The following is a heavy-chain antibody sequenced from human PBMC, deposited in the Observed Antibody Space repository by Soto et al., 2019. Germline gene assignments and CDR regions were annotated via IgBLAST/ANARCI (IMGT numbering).Heavy chain of an antibody. V-gene: IGHV4-39*01. D-gene: IGHD2-2*01. J-gene: IGHJ6*04. CDR2: IYYSGIM. CDR3: GRKKVHCCSTTYVCYYSVDV. CDR1: GGSISSSSYS. Sequence: QLQLQESGPRLVKPSETLSLTCSVSGGSISSSSYSWVWIGQPPGKGLEWFGTIYYSGIMHYNPSHEGLAAISADAPNNRLYLRLSSVTAADTAVYYCGRKKVHCCSTTYVCYYSVDVWGKGTTVTGS.